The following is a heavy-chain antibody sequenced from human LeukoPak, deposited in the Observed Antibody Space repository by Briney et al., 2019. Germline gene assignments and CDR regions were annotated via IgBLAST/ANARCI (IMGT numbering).Heavy chain of an antibody. J-gene: IGHJ4*02. CDR3: ARVLGYSGYDLLY. Sequence: PGGSLRLSCAASGFTSDNYCMSWVRQAPGKGLEWVGRTRNKANSYTTEYAASVKGRFTISRDDSKNSLYLQMNSLKTEDTAVYYCARVLGYSGYDLLYWRQGPLVTVSS. CDR1: GFTSDNYC. V-gene: IGHV3-72*01. D-gene: IGHD5-12*01. CDR2: TRNKANSYTT.